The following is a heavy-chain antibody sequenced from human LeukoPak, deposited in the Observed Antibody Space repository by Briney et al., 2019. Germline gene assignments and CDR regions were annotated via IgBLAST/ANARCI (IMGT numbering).Heavy chain of an antibody. D-gene: IGHD2-2*01. V-gene: IGHV4-59*08. J-gene: IGHJ4*02. CDR3: ARLFCSSTSCYFDY. CDR2: IYYSGST. CDR1: GGSISSYY. Sequence: SETLSLTCTVSGGSISSYYWSWIRQPPGKGLEWIGYIYYSGSTNYNPSLKSRVTISVDTSKNQFSLKLSSVTAADTAVYYCARLFCSSTSCYFDYWGQGTLVTVSS.